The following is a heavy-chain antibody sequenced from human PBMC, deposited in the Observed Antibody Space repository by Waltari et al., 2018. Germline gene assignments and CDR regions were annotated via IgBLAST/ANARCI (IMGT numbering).Heavy chain of an antibody. CDR3: ANIHFDY. Sequence: EVQLVESGGGLVQPGGSLRLACAASGFTFRSYWMSWVRQAPGKGLEWVANIKQDGSEKYYVDSVKGRFTISRDNAKNSLYLQMNSLRAEDTAVYYCANIHFDYWGQGTLVTVSS. V-gene: IGHV3-7*02. CDR2: IKQDGSEK. D-gene: IGHD2-15*01. CDR1: GFTFRSYW. J-gene: IGHJ4*02.